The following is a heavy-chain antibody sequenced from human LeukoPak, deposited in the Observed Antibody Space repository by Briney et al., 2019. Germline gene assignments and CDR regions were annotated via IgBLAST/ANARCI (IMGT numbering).Heavy chain of an antibody. CDR2: VNHSGYT. Sequence: SVTLSLTCDVSGVSFSTYYWSWIRQSPEKGLEWIGEVNHSGYTNYNPSLKGRVTISVDTSKNQFSLKLSSVTAADTAVYYCARQLYGSDYWGQGTLVTVSS. V-gene: IGHV4-34*01. J-gene: IGHJ4*02. CDR1: GVSFSTYY. D-gene: IGHD4-17*01. CDR3: ARQLYGSDY.